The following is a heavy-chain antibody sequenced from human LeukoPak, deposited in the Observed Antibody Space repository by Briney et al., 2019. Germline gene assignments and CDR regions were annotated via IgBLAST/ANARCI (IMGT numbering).Heavy chain of an antibody. CDR1: GFTFSSYE. V-gene: IGHV3-48*03. J-gene: IGHJ4*02. CDR3: ARDKIVGPTKFDY. CDR2: ISSSGSTI. Sequence: GGSLRLSCAASGFTFSSYEMNWVRQAPGKGLEWVAYISSSGSTIYYADSVKGRFTISRDNAKNSLYLQMHSLRAEDTAVYYCARDKIVGPTKFDYWGQGTLVSVSS. D-gene: IGHD1-26*01.